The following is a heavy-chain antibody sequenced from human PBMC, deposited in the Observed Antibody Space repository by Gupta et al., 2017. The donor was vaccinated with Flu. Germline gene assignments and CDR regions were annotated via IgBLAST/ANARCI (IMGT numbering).Heavy chain of an antibody. Sequence: EVQLVESGGGLVKPGGSLRLSCAASGFTFSSYSMNGVRQAPGKGLEWVSSISSSSSYIYYADSVKGRFTISRDNAKNSLYLQMNSLRAEDTAVYYCARTWEVRRSFDYWGQGTLVTVSS. CDR2: ISSSSSYI. D-gene: IGHD1-26*01. CDR1: GFTFSSYS. J-gene: IGHJ4*02. V-gene: IGHV3-21*01. CDR3: ARTWEVRRSFDY.